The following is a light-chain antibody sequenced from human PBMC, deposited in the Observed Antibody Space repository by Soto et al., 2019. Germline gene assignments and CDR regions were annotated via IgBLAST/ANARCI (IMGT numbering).Light chain of an antibody. V-gene: IGLV1-44*01. CDR1: SSNIGSNT. Sequence: QSVLTQPPSASGTPGQRVTISCSGSSSNIGSNTVNWYQQLPGAAPKLLVHSDNQRPSGVPDRFSGSRSGTSASLAISGLQSEDEADYYCATWDDSLNVYVLFGGWTKLTVL. CDR2: SDN. J-gene: IGLJ2*01. CDR3: ATWDDSLNVYVL.